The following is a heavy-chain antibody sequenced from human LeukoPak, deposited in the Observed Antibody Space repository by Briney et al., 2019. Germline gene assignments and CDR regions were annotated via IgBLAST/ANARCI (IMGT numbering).Heavy chain of an antibody. J-gene: IGHJ4*02. CDR3: VRVWNPQALDY. V-gene: IGHV3-48*03. D-gene: IGHD1-1*01. Sequence: GGSLRLSGVASGFTFSSYEMNWVRQAPGKGLECISYIDGSGSTRYYADSVKDRFTISRDNAKNSLYLQMDSLRAEDTAVYYCVRVWNPQALDYWGQGTLVTVSS. CDR2: IDGSGSTR. CDR1: GFTFSSYE.